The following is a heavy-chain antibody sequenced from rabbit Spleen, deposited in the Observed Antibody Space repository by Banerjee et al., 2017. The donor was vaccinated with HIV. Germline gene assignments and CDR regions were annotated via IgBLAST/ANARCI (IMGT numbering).Heavy chain of an antibody. D-gene: IGHD1-1*01. CDR2: INAVTGKA. CDR1: GFSFSNKAV. Sequence: QERLVESGGGLVKPEGSLKLSCTASGFSFSNKAVMCWVRQAPGKGLEWIACINAVTGKAVYASWAKGRFTFSKTSSTTVDLKMASLTAADTATYFCARDGSDYYAFGFWGPGTLVTVS. V-gene: IGHV1S45*01. CDR3: ARDGSDYYAFGF. J-gene: IGHJ4*02.